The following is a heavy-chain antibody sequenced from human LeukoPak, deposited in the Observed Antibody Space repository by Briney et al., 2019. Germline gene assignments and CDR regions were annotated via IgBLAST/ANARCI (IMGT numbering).Heavy chain of an antibody. D-gene: IGHD3-22*01. Sequence: GGSLRLSCAASGFTFSSYAMSWVRQAPGKGLEWVSAISGSGGSTYYADSVKGRFTISRDNSKNTLYLQMDSLRAEDTAVYYCAKDDSSGYYYAPGGIDYWGQGTLVTVSS. CDR3: AKDDSSGYYYAPGGIDY. CDR1: GFTFSSYA. CDR2: ISGSGGST. V-gene: IGHV3-23*01. J-gene: IGHJ4*02.